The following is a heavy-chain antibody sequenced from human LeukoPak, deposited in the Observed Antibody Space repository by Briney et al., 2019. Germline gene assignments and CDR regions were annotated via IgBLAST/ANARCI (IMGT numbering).Heavy chain of an antibody. CDR1: GFTFSSHW. CDR3: ATDRGAL. J-gene: IGHJ4*02. D-gene: IGHD5-12*01. CDR2: IKQYGREI. V-gene: IGHV3-7*03. Sequence: QPGGSLRLSCAASGFTFSSHWMNWVRQAPGKGLEWVAQIKQYGREIYYLDSVKGRFTISRDDADNSGFLQMNSLRVEDTAVYYCATDRGALWGQGTLVTVSS.